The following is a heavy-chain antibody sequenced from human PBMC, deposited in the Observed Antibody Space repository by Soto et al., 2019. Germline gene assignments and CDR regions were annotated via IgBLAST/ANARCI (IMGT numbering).Heavy chain of an antibody. CDR2: ISGSGGST. V-gene: IGHV3-23*01. Sequence: GGSLRLSCAASGFTFSSYAMSWVRQAPGKGLEWVSAISGSGGSTYYADSVKGRFTISRDNSKNTLYLQMNSLRAEDTAVYYCASQETYYYYGMDVWGQGTTVTVSS. CDR1: GFTFSSYA. J-gene: IGHJ6*02. CDR3: ASQETYYYYGMDV.